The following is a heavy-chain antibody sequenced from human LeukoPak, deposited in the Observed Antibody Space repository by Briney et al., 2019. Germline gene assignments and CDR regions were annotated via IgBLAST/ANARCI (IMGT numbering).Heavy chain of an antibody. CDR3: HFKYCSSSTCFYYFDY. D-gene: IGHD2-2*01. J-gene: IGHJ4*02. CDR1: GGSISSSSHY. V-gene: IGHV4-39*01. Sequence: KPSETLSLTCTVSGGSISSSSHYWGWIRQPPGKGLEWIGGIHYSGITYYNPSLRSRVTISVDTSKNQFSLKLSSVTATDTAVYYCHFKYCSSSTCFYYFDYWGQGTLVIVSS. CDR2: IHYSGIT.